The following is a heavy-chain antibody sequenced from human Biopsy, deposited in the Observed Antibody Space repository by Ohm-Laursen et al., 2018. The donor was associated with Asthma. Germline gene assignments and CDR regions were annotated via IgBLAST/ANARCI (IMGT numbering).Heavy chain of an antibody. J-gene: IGHJ4*02. Sequence: SLRLSCATSGFTFSSYAMHWVRQAPGKGLEWVAVISYDGSNKYYADSVKGRFTISRDNSKNTLYLQMNSLRAEDTAVYYCARDLHPTNHLGELSEGFDYWGQGTLVTVSS. CDR3: ARDLHPTNHLGELSEGFDY. CDR1: GFTFSSYA. V-gene: IGHV3-30-3*01. D-gene: IGHD3-16*02. CDR2: ISYDGSNK.